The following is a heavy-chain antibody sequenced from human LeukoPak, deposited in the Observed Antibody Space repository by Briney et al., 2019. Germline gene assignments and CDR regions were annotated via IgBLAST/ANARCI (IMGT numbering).Heavy chain of an antibody. CDR2: ISAYNGNT. Sequence: ASVKVSCKASGYTFTSYGISWVRQAPGQGLEWMGWISAYNGNTNYAQKLQGRVTMTTDTSTSTAYMELRSLRSGDTAVYYCARDQYYDILTGSQPTSFDYWGQGTLVTVSS. D-gene: IGHD3-9*01. J-gene: IGHJ4*02. CDR3: ARDQYYDILTGSQPTSFDY. V-gene: IGHV1-18*01. CDR1: GYTFTSYG.